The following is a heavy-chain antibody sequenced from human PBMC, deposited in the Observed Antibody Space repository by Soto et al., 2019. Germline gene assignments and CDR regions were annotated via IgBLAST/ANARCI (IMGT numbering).Heavy chain of an antibody. CDR3: ARAHWDNSLDY. V-gene: IGHV4-61*01. Sequence: SETLSLTCTVSGGSVSSGSYYWSWIRQPPGKGLEWIGYIYYSGSTNYNPSLKSRVTISVDTSKNQFSLKLSSVTAADTAVYYCARAHWDNSLDYWGQGTLVTVSS. J-gene: IGHJ4*02. D-gene: IGHD1-26*01. CDR1: GGSVSSGSYY. CDR2: IYYSGST.